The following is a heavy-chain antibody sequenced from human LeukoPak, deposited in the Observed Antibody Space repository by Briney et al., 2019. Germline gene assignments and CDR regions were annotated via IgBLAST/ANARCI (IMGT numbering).Heavy chain of an antibody. CDR2: INPSGSST. D-gene: IGHD3-10*01. CDR1: GYTFTSYY. Sequence: ASVKVSCKASGYTFTSYYMHWVRQAPGQGLEWMGIINPSGSSTSYAQKFQGRVTMTRDTSTSTVYMELSSLRSEDTAVYYCARGLLWFGELPHGAFDIWGQGTMVTVSS. J-gene: IGHJ3*02. V-gene: IGHV1-46*01. CDR3: ARGLLWFGELPHGAFDI.